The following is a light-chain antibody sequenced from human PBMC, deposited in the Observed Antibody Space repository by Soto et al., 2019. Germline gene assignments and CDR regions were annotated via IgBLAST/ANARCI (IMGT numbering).Light chain of an antibody. V-gene: IGKV1-39*01. CDR1: QSINTF. J-gene: IGKJ2*01. CDR3: QQSYSPPYT. CDR2: AAS. Sequence: DIQMTQSPSSLSASVGDRVTLTCRASQSINTFLNWYQQKPGKARQLLIYAASSLRSGVPSRFSGSRSGSNFTLTISNLQPEDFVTFICQQSYSPPYTFGQGTKLEIK.